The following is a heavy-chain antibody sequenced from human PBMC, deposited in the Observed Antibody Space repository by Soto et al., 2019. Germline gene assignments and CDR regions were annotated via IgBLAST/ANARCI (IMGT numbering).Heavy chain of an antibody. V-gene: IGHV3-23*01. D-gene: IGHD2-2*01. CDR2: VSGSGGTT. Sequence: GGSLRLSCAASGFTFTSYAMNWVRQAPGKGLEWVSVVSGSGGTTYYADSVKGRFTISRDNSKNTLYLQMNSLRAEDTAVYYCAKGLCSSTVCYVGSWGQGTLVTVSS. CDR1: GFTFTSYA. CDR3: AKGLCSSTVCYVGS. J-gene: IGHJ5*02.